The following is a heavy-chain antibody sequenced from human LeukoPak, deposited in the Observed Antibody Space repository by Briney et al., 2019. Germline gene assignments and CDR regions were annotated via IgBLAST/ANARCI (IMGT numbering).Heavy chain of an antibody. CDR1: GLSVSSNY. CDR2: IYSGGST. CDR3: VRDFGRSAVTDDY. D-gene: IGHD2-21*02. Sequence: PGGSLRLSCAASGLSVSSNYMSWVRQAPGKGLEWVSVIYSGGSTYYADSVKGRFTISRDDSKNTLYLQMNSLRGDDTAVYDCVRDFGRSAVTDDYWGQGTLVTVSA. V-gene: IGHV3-53*01. J-gene: IGHJ4*02.